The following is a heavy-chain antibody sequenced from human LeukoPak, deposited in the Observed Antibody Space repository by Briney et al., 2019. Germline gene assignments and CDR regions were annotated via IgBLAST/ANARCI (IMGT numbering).Heavy chain of an antibody. V-gene: IGHV4-59*12. Sequence: SETLSLTCTVSGGSISSYYWSWIRQPPGKGLEWIGYIYYSGSTNYNPSLKSRVTISVDTSKNQFSLKLSSVTAADTAVYYCARDPLPWERPFDYWGQGTLVTVSS. J-gene: IGHJ4*02. D-gene: IGHD1-26*01. CDR2: IYYSGST. CDR1: GGSISSYY. CDR3: ARDPLPWERPFDY.